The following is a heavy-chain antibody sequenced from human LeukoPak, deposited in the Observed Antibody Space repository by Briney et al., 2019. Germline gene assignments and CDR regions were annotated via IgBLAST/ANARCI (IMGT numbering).Heavy chain of an antibody. CDR1: GFTFSSYW. V-gene: IGHV3-74*01. CDR3: ARVSRDGYKGDPYDY. D-gene: IGHD5-24*01. Sequence: GGSLRLSCAASGFTFSSYWMHWVRQAPGKGLVWVSRINTDGSSTSYADSVKGRFTISRDNAKNTLYLQMNSLRAEDTAVYYCARVSRDGYKGDPYDYWGQGTLVTVSS. J-gene: IGHJ4*02. CDR2: INTDGSST.